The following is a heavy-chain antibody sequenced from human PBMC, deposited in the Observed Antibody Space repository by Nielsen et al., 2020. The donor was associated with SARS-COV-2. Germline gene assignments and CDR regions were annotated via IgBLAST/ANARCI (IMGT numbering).Heavy chain of an antibody. J-gene: IGHJ5*02. V-gene: IGHV3-48*01. D-gene: IGHD3-10*01. CDR2: ISSSSSTI. Sequence: GESLKISCAASGFTFSSYSMNWVRQAPGKGLEWVSYISSSSSTIYYADSVKGRFTISRDNAKNSLYLQMNSLRAEDTAVYYCARDYGWFDPWGQGTLVTVSS. CDR3: ARDYGWFDP. CDR1: GFTFSSYS.